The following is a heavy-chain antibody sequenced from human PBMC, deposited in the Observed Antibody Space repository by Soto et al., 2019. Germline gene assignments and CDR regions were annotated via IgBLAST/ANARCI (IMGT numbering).Heavy chain of an antibody. CDR2: IMPILGIA. CDR3: AMEYCSSTSCYRDY. J-gene: IGHJ4*02. CDR1: GGTFSSYT. V-gene: IGHV1-69*02. D-gene: IGHD2-2*02. Sequence: QVQLVHSGAEVKKPGSSVKVSCKASGGTFSSYTISWVRQAPGQGLGWMGRIMPILGIANYAEKFQCRVTITADKSTSTAYMELSSLRSEDTAVYYCAMEYCSSTSCYRDYWGQGTLVTVSS.